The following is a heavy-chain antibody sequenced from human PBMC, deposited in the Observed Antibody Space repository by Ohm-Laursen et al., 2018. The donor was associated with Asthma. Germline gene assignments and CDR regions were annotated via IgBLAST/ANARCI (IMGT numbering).Heavy chain of an antibody. Sequence: SLRLSCAASGFTFSSYAMSWVRQAPGKGLEWVSAISGSGGSTYYADSVKGRFTISRDNSKNTLYLQMNSLRAEDTAVYYCAREPYYYDSSGYEGGLDSWGQGTLVTVSS. CDR1: GFTFSSYA. D-gene: IGHD3-22*01. CDR3: AREPYYYDSSGYEGGLDS. V-gene: IGHV3-23*01. J-gene: IGHJ4*02. CDR2: ISGSGGST.